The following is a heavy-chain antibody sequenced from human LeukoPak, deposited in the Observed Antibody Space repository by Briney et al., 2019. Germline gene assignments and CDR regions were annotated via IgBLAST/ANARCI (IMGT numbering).Heavy chain of an antibody. V-gene: IGHV3-73*01. CDR3: TRHSDRYCSGAGCYVYYYYGMDV. CDR2: IRSKANSYVT. D-gene: IGHD2-15*01. CDR1: GFTFSNAW. Sequence: GGSLRLSCAASGFTFSNAWMSWVRQAPGKGLEWVGRIRSKANSYVTAYAASVNGRFTISRDDSRNTAYLQMNSLQTEDTAVYFCTRHSDRYCSGAGCYVYYYYGMDVWGQGTTVTVAS. J-gene: IGHJ6*02.